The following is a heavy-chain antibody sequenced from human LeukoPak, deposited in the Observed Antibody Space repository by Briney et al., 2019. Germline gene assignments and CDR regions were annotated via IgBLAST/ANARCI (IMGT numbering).Heavy chain of an antibody. CDR1: GFTFSTYW. D-gene: IGHD5-12*01. CDR2: IKEDGSDK. V-gene: IGHV3-7*01. Sequence: GGSLRLSCAASGFTFSTYWMKWVRQAPGKGLEWVASIKEDGSDKYYVDSVKGRFSISRDNAKNSLYLQMNSLRTEDTAVYYCAKGGHFNFDYWGQGTLVTVSS. CDR3: AKGGHFNFDY. J-gene: IGHJ4*02.